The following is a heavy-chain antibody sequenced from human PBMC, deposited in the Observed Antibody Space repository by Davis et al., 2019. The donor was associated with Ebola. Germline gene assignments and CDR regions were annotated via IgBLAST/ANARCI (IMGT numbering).Heavy chain of an antibody. CDR3: MRLYSTSWLFDY. CDR1: GFTFSTYW. J-gene: IGHJ4*02. V-gene: IGHV3-7*01. D-gene: IGHD6-6*01. CDR2: LNQGGSDK. Sequence: GESLKISCAASGFTFSTYWMAWFRQAPGKGLEWVANLNQGGSDKYYVGSVKGRFTISKDNAKNSLYLQMNSLRAEDTAVYYCMRLYSTSWLFDYWGQGTLVTVSS.